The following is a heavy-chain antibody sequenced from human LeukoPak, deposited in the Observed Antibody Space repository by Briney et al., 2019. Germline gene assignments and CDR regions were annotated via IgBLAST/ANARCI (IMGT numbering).Heavy chain of an antibody. CDR1: GYSISSGYY. Sequence: SETLSLTCTVSGYSISSGYYWGWIRQPPGKGLEWIGSIYHSGSTYYNPSLKSRVTISVDTSKNQFSLKLSSVTAADTAVYYCARGGSGSYYLDYWGQGTLVTVSS. J-gene: IGHJ4*02. CDR3: ARGGSGSYYLDY. V-gene: IGHV4-38-2*02. D-gene: IGHD3-10*01. CDR2: IYHSGST.